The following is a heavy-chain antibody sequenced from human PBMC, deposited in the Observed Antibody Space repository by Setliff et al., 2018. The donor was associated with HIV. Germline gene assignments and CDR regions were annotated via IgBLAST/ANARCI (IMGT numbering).Heavy chain of an antibody. CDR1: GYTFTSHG. Sequence: RASVKVSCKASGYTFTSHGISWVRQAPGQGLEWMGWISAYNGNTNYAQKLQGRVTMTTDTSTSTAYMELRSLRSDDTAVYYCARGTYYYDSSGYLAAGHFDYWGQGTLVTVSS. CDR3: ARGTYYYDSSGYLAAGHFDY. D-gene: IGHD3-22*01. J-gene: IGHJ4*02. V-gene: IGHV1-18*01. CDR2: ISAYNGNT.